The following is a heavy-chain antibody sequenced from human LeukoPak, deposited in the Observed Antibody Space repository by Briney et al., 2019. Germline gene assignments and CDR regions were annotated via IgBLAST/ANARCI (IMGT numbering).Heavy chain of an antibody. CDR1: GFTFSSYA. CDR2: ISYDGSNK. Sequence: GGSLRLSCAVSGFTFSSYAMHWVRQAPGKGLERGLVISYDGSNKYYADSVKGRFTISRDNSKNTLYLQMNSLRAEDTAVYYCARASRGYCSSTSCPNSDYWGQGTLVTVSS. V-gene: IGHV3-30-3*01. CDR3: ARASRGYCSSTSCPNSDY. J-gene: IGHJ4*02. D-gene: IGHD2-2*01.